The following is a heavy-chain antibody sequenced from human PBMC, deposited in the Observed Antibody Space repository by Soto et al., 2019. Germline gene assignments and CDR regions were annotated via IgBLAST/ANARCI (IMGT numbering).Heavy chain of an antibody. J-gene: IGHJ5*02. CDR2: IYHSGST. CDR1: GGSISSGGYS. CDR3: ARYRIVLMVYAIGWFDP. V-gene: IGHV4-30-2*01. D-gene: IGHD2-8*01. Sequence: SLTCAVSGGSISSGGYSWSWIRQPPGKGLEWIGYIYHSGSTYYNPSLKSRVTISVDRSKNQFSLKLSSVTAADTAVYYCARYRIVLMVYAIGWFDPWGQGTLVTVSS.